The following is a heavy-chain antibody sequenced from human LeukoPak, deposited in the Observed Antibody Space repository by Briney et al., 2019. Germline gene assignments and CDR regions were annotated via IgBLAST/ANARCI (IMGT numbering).Heavy chain of an antibody. Sequence: GASVKVSCKASGYTFTSYAMNWVRQAPGQGLEWMGWINTNTGNPTYAQGFTGRFVFSLDTSVSTAYLQISSLKAEDTAVYYCASPRGVYGDYVGRRNGEYYFDYWGQGTLVTVSS. V-gene: IGHV7-4-1*02. CDR1: GYTFTSYA. D-gene: IGHD4-17*01. CDR2: INTNTGNP. J-gene: IGHJ4*02. CDR3: ASPRGVYGDYVGRRNGEYYFDY.